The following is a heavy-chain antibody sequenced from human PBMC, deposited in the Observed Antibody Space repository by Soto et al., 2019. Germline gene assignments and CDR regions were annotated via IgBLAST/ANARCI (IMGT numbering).Heavy chain of an antibody. CDR2: IGWNSGTI. D-gene: IGHD6-6*01. CDR1: GFTFDDSA. Sequence: PRLSCAASGFTFDDSAMHWVRQAPGKGLEWVSAIGWNSGTIAYADSVKGRFTISRDNAKNSLYLQMNSLRPEDTALYYCAKDFYSSSSTTFDSWGQGTLVTVYS. V-gene: IGHV3-9*01. CDR3: AKDFYSSSSTTFDS. J-gene: IGHJ4*02.